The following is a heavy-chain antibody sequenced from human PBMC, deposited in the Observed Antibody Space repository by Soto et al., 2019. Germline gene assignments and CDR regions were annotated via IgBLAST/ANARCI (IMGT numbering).Heavy chain of an antibody. V-gene: IGHV4-30-4*01. CDR3: AREGGESSDGLYYFDS. CDR1: GGSTSSDNY. J-gene: IGHJ4*02. D-gene: IGHD3-16*01. CDR2: IYYSGNT. Sequence: PSETLSLTCTVSGGSTSSDNYWSWIRQPPGKGLEWIGHIYYSGNTDYNPSFKSRLAISIDTSKNQFSLKLGSVTAADTAVYFCAREGGESSDGLYYFDSCVQGSLVTDSS.